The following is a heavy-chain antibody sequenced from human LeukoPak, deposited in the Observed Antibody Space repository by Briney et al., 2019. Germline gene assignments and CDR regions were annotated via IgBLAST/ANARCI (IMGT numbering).Heavy chain of an antibody. CDR2: ISYDGSNK. Sequence: GGSLRLSCAASGFTFSSYGMHWVRQAPGKGLKWVAVISYDGSNKYYADSVKGRFTISRDNSKNTLYLQMNSLRAEDTAVYYCAKEDYYYDSSGYSAFDYWGQGTLVTVSS. J-gene: IGHJ4*02. V-gene: IGHV3-30*18. CDR1: GFTFSSYG. D-gene: IGHD3-22*01. CDR3: AKEDYYYDSSGYSAFDY.